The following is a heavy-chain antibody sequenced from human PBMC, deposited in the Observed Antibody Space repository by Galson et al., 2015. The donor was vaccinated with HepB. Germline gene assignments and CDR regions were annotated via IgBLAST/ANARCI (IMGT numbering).Heavy chain of an antibody. V-gene: IGHV1-69*10. J-gene: IGHJ4*02. CDR1: GGTFSSYA. D-gene: IGHD2-15*01. Sequence: SVKVSCKASGGTFSSYAISWVRQAPGQGLEWMGGIIPILGIANYAQKFQGRVTITADKSTSTAYMELSSLRSEDTAVYYCARGRLDSVVVVAATPFDYWGQGTLVTVSS. CDR2: IIPILGIA. CDR3: ARGRLDSVVVVAATPFDY.